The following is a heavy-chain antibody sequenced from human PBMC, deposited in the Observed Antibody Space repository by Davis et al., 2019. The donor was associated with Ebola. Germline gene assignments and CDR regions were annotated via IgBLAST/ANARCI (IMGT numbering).Heavy chain of an antibody. CDR2: ISITGSTI. J-gene: IGHJ2*01. CDR3: ARAMTPEQWLVYWYFDL. Sequence: PGGSLRLSFAASGFPFTRYELNWVRQVPGKGLEWVSYISITGSTIYYADPVKGRFTISRDNAKNSLYLQMNSLRAEDTAVYYCARAMTPEQWLVYWYFDLWGRGTLVTVSS. CDR1: GFPFTRYE. V-gene: IGHV3-48*03. D-gene: IGHD6-19*01.